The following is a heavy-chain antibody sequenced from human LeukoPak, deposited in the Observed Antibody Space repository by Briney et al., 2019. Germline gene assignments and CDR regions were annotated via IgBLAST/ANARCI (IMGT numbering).Heavy chain of an antibody. CDR3: ARERGYGERYFDY. D-gene: IGHD4-17*01. CDR1: GFTFSSYS. J-gene: IGHJ4*02. V-gene: IGHV3-48*01. Sequence: PGGSLRLSCAASGFTFSSYSMSWVRQAPGKGLEWVPYISSSSSTIYYADSVKGRFTISRDNAKNSLYLQMNSLRAEDTAVYYCARERGYGERYFDYWGQGTLVTVSS. CDR2: ISSSSSTI.